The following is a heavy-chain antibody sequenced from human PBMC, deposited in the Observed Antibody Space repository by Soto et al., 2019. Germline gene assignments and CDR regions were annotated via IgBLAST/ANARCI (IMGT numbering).Heavy chain of an antibody. CDR1: GGSFSGYY. CDR2: INHSGTT. CDR3: ARGWRFDP. Sequence: SETLSLTCGVYGGSFSGYYWSWIRQSPGQGLEWIGEINHSGTTNYNPSLKSRATLSVDTSKKQFSLRLNSVTAADTATYYCARGWRFDPWGQGTVVTV. D-gene: IGHD3-3*01. V-gene: IGHV4-34*01. J-gene: IGHJ5*02.